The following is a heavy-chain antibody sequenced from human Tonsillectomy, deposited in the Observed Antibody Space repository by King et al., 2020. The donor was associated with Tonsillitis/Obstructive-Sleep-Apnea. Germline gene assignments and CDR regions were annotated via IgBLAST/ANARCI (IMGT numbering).Heavy chain of an antibody. Sequence: QLVQSGGGVVQPGRSLRLSCAASGFTFSSYAMHWVRQAPGKGLEWVAVISYDGSNKYYADSVKGRFTISRDNSKNTLYLQMNSLRAEDTAVYYCARDRDSSGYRESAVRSDPWGQGTLVTVSS. V-gene: IGHV3-30*04. J-gene: IGHJ5*02. D-gene: IGHD3-22*01. CDR3: ARDRDSSGYRESAVRSDP. CDR1: GFTFSSYA. CDR2: ISYDGSNK.